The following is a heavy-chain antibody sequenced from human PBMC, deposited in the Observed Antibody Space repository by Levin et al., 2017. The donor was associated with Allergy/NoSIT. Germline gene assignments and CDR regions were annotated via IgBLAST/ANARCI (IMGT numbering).Heavy chain of an antibody. Sequence: ASVKVSCKASGYTFTAYYIHWVRQAPGQGLQWMGWINPYSGGTLYAQKFQGGVTMTRDTSMNTAYLELSRLRFDDTAVYYCAREFGSSGTYFFDYWGQGSLVTVSS. CDR1: GYTFTAYY. CDR2: INPYSGGT. V-gene: IGHV1-2*02. CDR3: AREFGSSGTYFFDY. D-gene: IGHD3-3*01. J-gene: IGHJ4*02.